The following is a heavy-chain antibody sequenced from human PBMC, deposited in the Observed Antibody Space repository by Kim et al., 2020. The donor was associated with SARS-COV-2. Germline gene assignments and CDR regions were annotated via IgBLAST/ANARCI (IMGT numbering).Heavy chain of an antibody. V-gene: IGHV4-59*01. CDR3: ASTGVGAVGWFDP. CDR1: GGAIRGYY. J-gene: IGHJ5*02. CDR2: VYHTGST. D-gene: IGHD1-26*01. Sequence: SETLSLTCSVSGGAIRGYYWAWIRQPPGKRLEWIGYVYHTGSTNYNPSLRGRVTISLDTSKRQVSLTLTSVIAADTDVYYCASTGVGAVGWFDPWGQGTLVSVSS.